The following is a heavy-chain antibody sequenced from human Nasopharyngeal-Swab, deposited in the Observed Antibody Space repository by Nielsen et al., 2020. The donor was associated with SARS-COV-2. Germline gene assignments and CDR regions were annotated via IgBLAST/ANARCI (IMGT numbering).Heavy chain of an antibody. J-gene: IGHJ6*02. Sequence: EGSLRLSCAASGFTFSSYSMNWVRQAPGKGLEWVSYISSSSSTIYYADSVKGRFTISRDNAKNSLYLQMNSLRAEDTAVYYCASGDSPRGVAYYYYGMDVWGQGTTVTVSS. V-gene: IGHV3-48*04. D-gene: IGHD3-10*01. CDR2: ISSSSSTI. CDR1: GFTFSSYS. CDR3: ASGDSPRGVAYYYYGMDV.